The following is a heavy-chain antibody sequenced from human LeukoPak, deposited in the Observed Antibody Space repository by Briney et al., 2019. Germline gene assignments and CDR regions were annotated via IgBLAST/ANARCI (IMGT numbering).Heavy chain of an antibody. J-gene: IGHJ3*02. Sequence: SQTLSLTCAISGDSVSSNSAAWNWIRQSPSRGLEWLGRTYYRSKWYSDYAVSVKSRITINPDTSKNQFSLQLNSVTPEDTAVYYCARESVILATMSDAFDIWGQGTMVTVSS. V-gene: IGHV6-1*01. CDR2: TYYRSKWYS. CDR1: GDSVSSNSAA. D-gene: IGHD5-24*01. CDR3: ARESVILATMSDAFDI.